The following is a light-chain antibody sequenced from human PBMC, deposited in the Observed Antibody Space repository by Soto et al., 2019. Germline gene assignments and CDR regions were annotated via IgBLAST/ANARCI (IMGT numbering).Light chain of an antibody. CDR2: GAC. CDR3: QQYNNWPQT. Sequence: EMVMTQSPATLSVSPGERATLSCRASQSVSSSYLAWYQQKPGQAPRLLIYGACTSATGIPARFSGSGSGTEFTLTINSLQSEDFAVYYCQQYNNWPQTFGQGTKLEIK. J-gene: IGKJ2*01. CDR1: QSVSSSY. V-gene: IGKV3-15*01.